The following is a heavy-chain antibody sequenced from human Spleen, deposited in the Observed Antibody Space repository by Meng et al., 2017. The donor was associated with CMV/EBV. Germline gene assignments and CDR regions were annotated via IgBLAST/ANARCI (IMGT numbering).Heavy chain of an antibody. CDR1: GFTVSSNY. CDR2: IYSGGST. CDR3: ARVEYYYYGMDV. J-gene: IGHJ6*02. Sequence: GGSLRLSCVPSGFTVSSNYMSWVRQAPGKGLEWVSVIYSGGSTYYADSVKGRFTISRDNSKNTLYLQMNSLRAEDTAVYYCARVEYYYYGMDVWGQGTTVTVSS. V-gene: IGHV3-53*01.